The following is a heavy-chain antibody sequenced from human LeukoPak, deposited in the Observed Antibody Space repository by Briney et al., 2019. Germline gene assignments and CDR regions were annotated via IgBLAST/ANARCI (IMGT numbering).Heavy chain of an antibody. CDR2: IEVGGAIT. V-gene: IGHV3-23*05. CDR3: AKPLGGSYLFDR. Sequence: GGSLRLSCAASGFTFSSYAMTWVRRAPGKGLEWVSTIEVGGAITHYAASVKGRFTISRDTSRKILYLQMDSLRPEDTAVYYCAKPLGGSYLFDRWGQGTLVTVSS. D-gene: IGHD1-26*01. J-gene: IGHJ5*02. CDR1: GFTFSSYA.